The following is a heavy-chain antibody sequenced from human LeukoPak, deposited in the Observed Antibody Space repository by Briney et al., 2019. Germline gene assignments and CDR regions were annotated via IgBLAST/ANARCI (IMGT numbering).Heavy chain of an antibody. CDR3: ATAPGLWSIYYFDY. CDR2: ISYDGSNK. V-gene: IGHV3-30*04. CDR1: GFTFSSYA. D-gene: IGHD5-18*01. Sequence: GGSLTLSCAASGFTFSSYAMHWVRQAPGKGLEWVAVISYDGSNKYYADSVKGRFTISRDNSKNTLYLQMNSLRAEDTAVYYCATAPGLWSIYYFDYWGQGTLVTVSS. J-gene: IGHJ4*02.